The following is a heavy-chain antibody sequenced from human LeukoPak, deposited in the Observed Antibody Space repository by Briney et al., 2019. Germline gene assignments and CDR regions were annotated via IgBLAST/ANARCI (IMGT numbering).Heavy chain of an antibody. Sequence: PGGSLRLSCAASGFTLSNAWMSWVRQAPGEGLEWVGCIISKTYGRTTDYAAPVKGRFTISRDEAKNTLYLQMSSIKADDTAVYYCTTGWVTLDYWGQGTLVTVSS. V-gene: IGHV3-15*01. CDR2: IISKTYGRTT. CDR3: TTGWVTLDY. CDR1: GFTLSNAW. D-gene: IGHD2-21*02. J-gene: IGHJ4*02.